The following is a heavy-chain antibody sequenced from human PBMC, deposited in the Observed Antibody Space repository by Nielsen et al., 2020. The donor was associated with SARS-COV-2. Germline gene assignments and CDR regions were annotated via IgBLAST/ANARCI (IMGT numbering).Heavy chain of an antibody. J-gene: IGHJ6*03. CDR3: ARGVVVVPAGAYYYYYYMDV. CDR2: ISADNGNT. V-gene: IGHV1-18*04. D-gene: IGHD2-2*01. CDR1: GYTFTSYN. Sequence: ASVKVSCKASGYTFTSYNINWVRQAPGQGLEWMGRISADNGNTVYAQRLQGRVTMTTDSSTSTAYMELSSLRSEDTAVYYCARGVVVVPAGAYYYYYYMDVWGKGTTVTVSS.